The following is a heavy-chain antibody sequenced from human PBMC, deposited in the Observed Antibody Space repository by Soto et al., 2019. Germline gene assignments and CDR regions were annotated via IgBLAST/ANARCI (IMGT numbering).Heavy chain of an antibody. D-gene: IGHD7-27*01. CDR1: GGSFSGYY. CDR3: AGFPYWGRDPRVFNYYGMDV. J-gene: IGHJ6*02. V-gene: IGHV4-34*01. Sequence: SETLSLTCAVYGGSFSGYYWSWIRQPPGKGLEWIGEINHSGSTNYNSSLKSRVTISVDTSKNQVSLKLSSVTAADTAVYYSAGFPYWGRDPRVFNYYGMDVWGQGTTVTVSS. CDR2: INHSGST.